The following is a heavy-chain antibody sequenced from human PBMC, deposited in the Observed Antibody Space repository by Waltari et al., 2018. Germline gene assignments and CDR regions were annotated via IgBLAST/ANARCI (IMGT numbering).Heavy chain of an antibody. Sequence: EVQLEQSGAEVKQPGESLKISCNGSGYSFAKSWIGWVRQMPGKGLEWMGVIYPGDANTKYSLSFQGQVTISADTSISTAYLQWSSLKASDTAIYFCARQNIHSYGYGYFDFWGQGTLVTVSS. D-gene: IGHD5-18*01. CDR2: IYPGDANT. V-gene: IGHV5-51*01. J-gene: IGHJ4*02. CDR3: ARQNIHSYGYGYFDF. CDR1: GYSFAKSW.